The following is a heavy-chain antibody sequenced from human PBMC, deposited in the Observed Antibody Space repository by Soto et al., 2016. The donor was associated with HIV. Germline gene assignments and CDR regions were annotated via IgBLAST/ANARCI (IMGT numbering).Heavy chain of an antibody. CDR1: GFTFSSYA. D-gene: IGHD3-22*01. Sequence: VQLVESGGGVVQPGRSVRLSCAASGFTFSSYAMHWVRQAPGKGLEWVAVISFDGIDTYYTDSVKGRFIISRDNSKNTLYLQMNSLRAEDTAVYYCARANNQKSGYWMSFDMWDQGTMVTVSS. V-gene: IGHV3-30*14. CDR2: ISFDGIDT. CDR3: ARANNQKSGYWMSFDM. J-gene: IGHJ3*02.